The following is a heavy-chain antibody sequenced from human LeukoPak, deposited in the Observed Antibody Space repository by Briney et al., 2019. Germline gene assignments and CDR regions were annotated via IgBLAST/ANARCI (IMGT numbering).Heavy chain of an antibody. CDR3: ARDGALQGLVVPAATDWYFDL. Sequence: PSQTLSLTCTVSGGSISSGDYYWSWMRQPLGKGLEWIGYIYYSGSTYYNPSLKSRVTISVDTSKNQFSLKLSSVTAADTAVYYCARDGALQGLVVPAATDWYFDLWGRGTLVTVSS. J-gene: IGHJ2*01. V-gene: IGHV4-30-4*01. D-gene: IGHD2-2*01. CDR2: IYYSGST. CDR1: GGSISSGDYY.